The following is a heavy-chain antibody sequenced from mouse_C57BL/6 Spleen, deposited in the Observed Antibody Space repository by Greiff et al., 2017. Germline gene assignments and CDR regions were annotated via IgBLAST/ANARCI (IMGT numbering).Heavy chain of an antibody. V-gene: IGHV5-16*01. Sequence: EVHLVESEGGLVQPGSSMKLSCTASGFTFSDYYMAWVRQVPEKGLEWVAKIYYDGSSTYYLASLKSRFIISRDKEKNILYLQRSRLKSEDTATYYCARDDYGYDYWGQGTTLTVSS. CDR1: GFTFSDYY. CDR2: IYYDGSST. D-gene: IGHD1-2*01. CDR3: ARDDYGYDY. J-gene: IGHJ2*01.